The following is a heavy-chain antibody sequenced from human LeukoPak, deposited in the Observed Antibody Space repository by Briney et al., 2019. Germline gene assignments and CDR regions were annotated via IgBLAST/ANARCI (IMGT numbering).Heavy chain of an antibody. CDR2: IYYSGST. J-gene: IGHJ4*02. CDR1: GGSISSSSYF. Sequence: SETLSLTCTVSGGSISSSSYFWSWIRQPPGKGLEWIGYIYYSGSTNYNPSLKSRVTISVDTSKNQFSLKLTSVTAADTAVYYCARLLFGELPYYFDYWGQGTLVTVSS. CDR3: ARLLFGELPYYFDY. V-gene: IGHV4-61*01. D-gene: IGHD3-10*01.